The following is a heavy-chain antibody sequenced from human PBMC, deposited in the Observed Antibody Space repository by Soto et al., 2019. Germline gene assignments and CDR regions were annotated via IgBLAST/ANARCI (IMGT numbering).Heavy chain of an antibody. CDR3: ARDLWGYCGTDCYPLDV. J-gene: IGHJ6*02. D-gene: IGHD2-21*02. Sequence: SETLSLTCTVSGGSISGYYWSWIWQPPGKGLEWIGYMYYTGSTVYNPSFKSRVTISVDTSKNQFSLKLNSVTAADTAVYYCARDLWGYCGTDCYPLDVWGQGTTVTVSS. V-gene: IGHV4-59*01. CDR2: MYYTGST. CDR1: GGSISGYY.